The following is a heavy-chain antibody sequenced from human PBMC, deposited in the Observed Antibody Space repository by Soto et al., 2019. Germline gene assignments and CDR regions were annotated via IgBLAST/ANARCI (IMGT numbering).Heavy chain of an antibody. J-gene: IGHJ4*02. V-gene: IGHV1-8*01. D-gene: IGHD3-3*01. CDR3: ARGSRITIFGVVMAHYYFDY. CDR1: GYTFTSYD. CDR2: MNPNSGNT. Sequence: VASVKVSCKXSGYTFTSYDINWVRQATGQGLEWMGWMNPNSGNTGYAQKFQGRVTMTRNTSISTAYMELSSLRSEGTAVYYCARGSRITIFGVVMAHYYFDYWGQGTLVTVSS.